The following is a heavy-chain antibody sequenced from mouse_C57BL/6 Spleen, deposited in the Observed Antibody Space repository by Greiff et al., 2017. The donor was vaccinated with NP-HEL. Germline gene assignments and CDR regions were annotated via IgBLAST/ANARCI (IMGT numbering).Heavy chain of an antibody. D-gene: IGHD1-1*01. J-gene: IGHJ1*03. CDR3: ARSDYYGRSYDWYFDV. Sequence: QVQLQQSGPELVKPGASVKISCKASGYAFSSSWMNWVKQRPGKGLEWIGRIYPGDGDTNYNGKFKGKATLTADKSSSTAYMQLSRLTSEDSAVYFCARSDYYGRSYDWYFDVWGTGTTVTVSS. CDR1: GYAFSSSW. V-gene: IGHV1-82*01. CDR2: IYPGDGDT.